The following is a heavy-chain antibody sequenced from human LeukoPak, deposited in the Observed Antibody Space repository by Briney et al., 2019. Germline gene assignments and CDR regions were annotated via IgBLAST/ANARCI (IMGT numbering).Heavy chain of an antibody. CDR2: IKEDGTIK. CDR1: GFTFSVSW. Sequence: GGSLRLSCAASGFTFSVSWMSWVRQAPGKGLEWVANIKEDGTIKNYVDSVKGRLTISRDNAKKSLFLQMNSLRAEDTAVYYCVKDRGWNTFDYWGQGTLVTVFS. V-gene: IGHV3-7*01. CDR3: VKDRGWNTFDY. D-gene: IGHD1/OR15-1a*01. J-gene: IGHJ4*02.